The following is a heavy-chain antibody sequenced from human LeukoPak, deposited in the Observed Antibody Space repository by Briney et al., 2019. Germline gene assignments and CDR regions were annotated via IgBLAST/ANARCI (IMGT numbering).Heavy chain of an antibody. D-gene: IGHD2-15*01. V-gene: IGHV4-59*01. Sequence: SETLSLTCTVSGGSISSYYWSWIRQPPGKGLEWIGYIYYSGSTNYNPSLKSRVTISVDTSKNQFSLKLSSVTAADTAVYYCARLGLLSYFDYWGQGTLVTVSS. J-gene: IGHJ4*02. CDR3: ARLGLLSYFDY. CDR1: GGSISSYY. CDR2: IYYSGST.